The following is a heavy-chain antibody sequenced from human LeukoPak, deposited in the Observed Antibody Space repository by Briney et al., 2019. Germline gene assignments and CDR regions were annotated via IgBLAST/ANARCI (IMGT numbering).Heavy chain of an antibody. D-gene: IGHD3-22*01. J-gene: IGHJ3*02. V-gene: IGHV4-59*01. CDR1: GGSISSYY. Sequence: SETLSLTCTVSGGSISSYYWSWIRQPPGKGLEWIGYIYYSGSTNYNPSLKSRVTISVDTSKNQFSLKLSSVTAADTAVYYCARVRHTMIVGGNASDIWGQGTMVTVSS. CDR2: IYYSGST. CDR3: ARVRHTMIVGGNASDI.